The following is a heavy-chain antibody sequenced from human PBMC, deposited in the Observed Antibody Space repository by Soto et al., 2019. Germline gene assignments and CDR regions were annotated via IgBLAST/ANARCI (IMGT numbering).Heavy chain of an antibody. Sequence: PGGSLRLSCAASGFTFSSYWMHWVRQAPGKGLVWVSRINSDGSSTSYADSVKGRFTISRDNAKNTLYLQMNSLRAEDTAVYYCARDPAVAGFWLSPYNWFDPWGQGTLVTVSS. J-gene: IGHJ5*02. V-gene: IGHV3-74*01. CDR3: ARDPAVAGFWLSPYNWFDP. CDR1: GFTFSSYW. CDR2: INSDGSST. D-gene: IGHD6-19*01.